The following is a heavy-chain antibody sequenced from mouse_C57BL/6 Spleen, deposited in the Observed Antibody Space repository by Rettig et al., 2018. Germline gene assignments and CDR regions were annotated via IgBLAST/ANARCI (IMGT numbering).Heavy chain of an antibody. D-gene: IGHD1-1*01. CDR2: IWSDGST. V-gene: IGHV2-6-1*01. J-gene: IGHJ1*03. CDR3: ARHYYGSSYWYFDV. CDR1: GFSLTSYG. Sequence: PGLVAPSQSLSITCTVSGFSLTSYGVHWVRQPPGKGLEWLVVIWSDGSTTYNSALKSRLSISKDNSKSQVFLKMNSLQTDDTAMYYCARHYYGSSYWYFDVWGTGTTVTVSS.